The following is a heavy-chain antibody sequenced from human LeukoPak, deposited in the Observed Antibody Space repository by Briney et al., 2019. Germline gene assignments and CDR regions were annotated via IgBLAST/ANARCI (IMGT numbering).Heavy chain of an antibody. Sequence: PGGSLRLSCAASGFTFSSYSMNWVRQAPGKGLEWVSSISSSSSYIYYADSVKGRFTISRDNAKNSLYLQMNSLRAEDTAVYYCAITPVVPAAMVDYWGQGTLVTVPS. J-gene: IGHJ4*02. CDR1: GFTFSSYS. CDR3: AITPVVPAAMVDY. V-gene: IGHV3-21*01. D-gene: IGHD2-2*01. CDR2: ISSSSSYI.